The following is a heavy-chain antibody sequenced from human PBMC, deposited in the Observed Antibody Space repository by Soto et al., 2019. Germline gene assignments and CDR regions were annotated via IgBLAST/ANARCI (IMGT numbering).Heavy chain of an antibody. V-gene: IGHV1-69*13. D-gene: IGHD2-15*01. Sequence: SVKVSCKVSGYTLTELSMHWVRQAPGQGLEWMGGIIPIFGTANYAQKFQGRVTITADESTSTAYMELSSLRSEDTAVYYCARDRPALLLTYYGMDVWGQGTTVTV. J-gene: IGHJ6*02. CDR2: IIPIFGTA. CDR1: GYTLTELS. CDR3: ARDRPALLLTYYGMDV.